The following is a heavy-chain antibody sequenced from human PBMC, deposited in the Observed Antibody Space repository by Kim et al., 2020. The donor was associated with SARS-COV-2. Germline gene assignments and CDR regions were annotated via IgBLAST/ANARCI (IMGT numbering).Heavy chain of an antibody. CDR1: GFNVSVNY. V-gene: IGHV3-53*01. J-gene: IGHJ4*02. D-gene: IGHD6-13*01. CDR2: LYSGGGP. CDR3: ANRSPRSPG. Sequence: GGSLRLSCAASGFNVSVNYMRWVRQAPGKGLEFVSILYSGGGPYYADSVKGRFTISRDSSKNTVFLQMNSLSAADTAVYYCANRSPRSPGWGQGTLVTVSS.